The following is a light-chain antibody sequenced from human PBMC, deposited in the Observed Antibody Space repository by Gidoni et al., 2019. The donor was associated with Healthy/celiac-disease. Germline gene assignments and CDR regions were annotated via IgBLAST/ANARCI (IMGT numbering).Light chain of an antibody. J-gene: IGKJ2*01. CDR1: QSVGSRF. V-gene: IGKV3-20*01. CDR3: QHYDTSVIYT. CDR2: EAF. Sequence: EIVLTQSPGTLSLSPGERATLSCRASQSVGSRFLLWYQKKPGQAPRPLIYEAFFRATGIPDRFSGSGSGTDFTLTISRLEPEDSAVYYCQHYDTSVIYTFGQGPKLEI.